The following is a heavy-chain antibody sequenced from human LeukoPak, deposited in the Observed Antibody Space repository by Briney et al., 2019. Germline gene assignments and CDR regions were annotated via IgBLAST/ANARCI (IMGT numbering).Heavy chain of an antibody. J-gene: IGHJ4*02. CDR1: GVTSNY. CDR2: ISGSGGST. V-gene: IGHV3-23*01. Sequence: GGSLRLSCAASGVTSNYMSWVRQAPGKGLEWVSAISGSGGSTYYADSVKGRFTISRDNSKNTLYLQMNSLRAEDTAVYYCAKSRTYYDFWSGYYRDYWGQGTLVTVSS. D-gene: IGHD3-3*01. CDR3: AKSRTYYDFWSGYYRDY.